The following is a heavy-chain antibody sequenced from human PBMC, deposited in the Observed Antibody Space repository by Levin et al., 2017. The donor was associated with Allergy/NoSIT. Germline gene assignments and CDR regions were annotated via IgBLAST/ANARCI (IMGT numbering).Heavy chain of an antibody. CDR2: ISSSSSTI. J-gene: IGHJ6*03. D-gene: IGHD4-17*01. Sequence: GESLKISCAASGFTFSSYSMNWVRQAPGKGLEWVSYISSSSSTIYYADSVKGRFTISRDNAKNSLYLQMNSLRAEDTAVYYCARDNARGTVTTFNYYYYYMDVWGKGTTVTVSS. CDR1: GFTFSSYS. CDR3: ARDNARGTVTTFNYYYYYMDV. V-gene: IGHV3-48*01.